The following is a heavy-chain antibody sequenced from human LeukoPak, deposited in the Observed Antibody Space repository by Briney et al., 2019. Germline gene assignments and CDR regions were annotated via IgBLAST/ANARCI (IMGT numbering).Heavy chain of an antibody. CDR1: GGSISSYY. V-gene: IGHV4-59*01. J-gene: IGHJ4*02. D-gene: IGHD5-24*01. Sequence: SETLSLTCTVSGGSISSYYWSWIRQPPGEGLEYIGYISYSGSTNYNPSLKSRVTMSVDTSKDQFSLKLSSVTAADTAVYYCARAGPRRDGYNVDYWGQGTLVTVSS. CDR2: ISYSGST. CDR3: ARAGPRRDGYNVDY.